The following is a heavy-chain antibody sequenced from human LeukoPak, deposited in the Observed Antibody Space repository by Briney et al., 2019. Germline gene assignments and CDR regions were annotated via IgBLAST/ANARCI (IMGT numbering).Heavy chain of an antibody. CDR3: ARAFPTVTTFDY. Sequence: RESGPALVKPTQTPTLTCTFSGFSLGTSGMCVSWIRQPPGKALEWLARIDWGDDKYYSTSLQTRLTISKDTSKNQVVLTMTNMDPVDTATYYCARAFPTVTTFDYWGQGTLVTVSS. CDR1: GFSLGTSGMC. V-gene: IGHV2-70*11. J-gene: IGHJ4*02. CDR2: IDWGDDK. D-gene: IGHD4-17*01.